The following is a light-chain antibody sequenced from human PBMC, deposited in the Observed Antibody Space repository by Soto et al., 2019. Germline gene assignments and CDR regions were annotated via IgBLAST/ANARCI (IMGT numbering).Light chain of an antibody. CDR1: QSINNR. CDR3: QQFIDGWT. Sequence: IQMTQSLSTLSASIGDRVTITCRASQSINNRLAWYQQMPGKAPNLLIYDASSLESGVPSRFRDSGSETEFTLTISGLQPDDFATYYCQQFIDGWTFGQGTKVEIK. J-gene: IGKJ1*01. CDR2: DAS. V-gene: IGKV1-5*01.